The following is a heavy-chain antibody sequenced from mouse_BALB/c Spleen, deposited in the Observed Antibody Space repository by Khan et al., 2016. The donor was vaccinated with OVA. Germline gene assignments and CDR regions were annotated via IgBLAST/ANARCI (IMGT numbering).Heavy chain of an antibody. CDR3: ATTYCMYVIYYAVDY. D-gene: IGHD2-14*01. V-gene: IGHV2-6-4*01. CDR1: GFSLSRYS. Sequence: QVQLQQSGPGLVAPSQSLSITCTVSGFSLSRYSVHWVRQPPGKGLEWLGMIWGGGSTDSNSALKSRLSISKDNSKSQVFLNMNSLQTDDTAMDYCATTYCMYVIYYAVDYWGQGTSVTVSA. J-gene: IGHJ4*01. CDR2: IWGGGST.